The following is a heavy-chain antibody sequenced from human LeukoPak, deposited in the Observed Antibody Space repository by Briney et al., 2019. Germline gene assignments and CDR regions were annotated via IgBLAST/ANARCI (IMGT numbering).Heavy chain of an antibody. CDR3: GRRSRSTWNYRRGDY. CDR2: IYYSGST. CDR1: GGSFSGYY. D-gene: IGHD1-7*01. J-gene: IGHJ4*02. V-gene: IGHV4-34*01. Sequence: SETLSLTCAVYGGSFSGYYWSWIRQPPGKGLEWIGCIYYSGSTYYKPSLKSRVTISVDTSKNQFSLKLTSVTAADTAVYYCGRRSRSTWNYRRGDYWGQGTLVTVSS.